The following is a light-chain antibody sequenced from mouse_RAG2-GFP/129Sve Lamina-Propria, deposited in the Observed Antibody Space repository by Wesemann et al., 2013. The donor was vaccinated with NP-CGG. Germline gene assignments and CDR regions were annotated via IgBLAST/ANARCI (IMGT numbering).Light chain of an antibody. Sequence: QIVLTQSPAIMSASLGEEITLTCSVSSSVSYMHWYQQKSGTSPKLLIYSTSNLASGVPSRFSGSGSGTSYSLTISSVEAEDDATYYCQQWSGYPFTFGGGTKLEIK. CDR3: QQWSGYPFT. CDR2: STS. V-gene: IGKV4-80*01. CDR1: SSVSY. J-gene: IGKJ2*01.